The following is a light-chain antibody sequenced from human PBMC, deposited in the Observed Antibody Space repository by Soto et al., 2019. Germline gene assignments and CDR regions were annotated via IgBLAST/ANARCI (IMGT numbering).Light chain of an antibody. CDR1: SSDVGGYNY. V-gene: IGLV2-14*01. J-gene: IGLJ1*01. CDR3: SSYTSSSTPYV. Sequence: QSALTQPASVSGSPGQSITISCTGTSSDVGGYNYVSWYQQHPGKAPNLMIYEVSNRPSGVSNRFSGSKSGNTDSLTISGLQADDEADYYCSSYTSSSTPYVFGTGTKVTVL. CDR2: EVS.